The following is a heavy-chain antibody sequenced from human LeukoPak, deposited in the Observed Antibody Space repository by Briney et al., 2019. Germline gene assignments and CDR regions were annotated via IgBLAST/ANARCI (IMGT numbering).Heavy chain of an antibody. CDR1: GGTFSSYA. CDR2: IIPIFGTA. D-gene: IGHD3-22*01. Sequence: SVKVSRKASGGTFSSYAISWVRQAPGQGLEWMGGIIPIFGTANYAQKFQGRVTITADESTSTAYMELSSLRSEDTAVYYCARGVEGYYYDSSGYYPFDYWGQGTLVTVSS. CDR3: ARGVEGYYYDSSGYYPFDY. J-gene: IGHJ4*02. V-gene: IGHV1-69*01.